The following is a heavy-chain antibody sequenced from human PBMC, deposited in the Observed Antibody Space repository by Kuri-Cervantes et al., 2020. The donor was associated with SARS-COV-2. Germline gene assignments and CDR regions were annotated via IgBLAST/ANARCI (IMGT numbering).Heavy chain of an antibody. CDR3: ARAVSGGNSHYDF. J-gene: IGHJ4*02. Sequence: GESLKISCAVSGFTFSDYSMHWVRQGPGRGLVWVSRIKSDGSSTSYADFVEGRFTISRDNAKNTLYLQMNSLRAEDTAVYYCARAVSGGNSHYDFWGQGALVTVSS. CDR1: GFTFSDYS. CDR2: IKSDGSST. D-gene: IGHD4-23*01. V-gene: IGHV3-74*01.